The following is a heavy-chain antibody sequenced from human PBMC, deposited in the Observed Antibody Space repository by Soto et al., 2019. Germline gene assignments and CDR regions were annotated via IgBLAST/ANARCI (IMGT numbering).Heavy chain of an antibody. J-gene: IGHJ3*01. CDR3: VKRGRNWGAFDF. D-gene: IGHD7-27*01. CDR2: IGGTDGDSDGVP. CDR1: GCILNNYA. V-gene: IGHV3-23*01. Sequence: VQLLESGGDLVQPGGSLRLSCVASGCILNNYAMSWVRQAPGKGLEWVSTIGGTDGDSDGVPWYEDSVKGRFTISRDSSANTLFLHMDKLRAEDSALYYCVKRGRNWGAFDFWGQGTKVVVSS.